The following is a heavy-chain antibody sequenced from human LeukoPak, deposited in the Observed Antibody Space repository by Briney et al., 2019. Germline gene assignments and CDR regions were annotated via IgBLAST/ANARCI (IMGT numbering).Heavy chain of an antibody. CDR3: AREVIEVVADGIPNRFDP. J-gene: IGHJ5*02. V-gene: IGHV3-48*04. Sequence: GGSLRLSCEGSGFSLSSHPMNWFRQAPGKGLEWVSYISSSSNTIYYADSVKGRFTISRDDSKNSLYLQMNSLRGEDTAVYYCAREVIEVVADGIPNRFDPWGQGTLVTVSS. D-gene: IGHD2-15*01. CDR1: GFSLSSHP. CDR2: ISSSSNTI.